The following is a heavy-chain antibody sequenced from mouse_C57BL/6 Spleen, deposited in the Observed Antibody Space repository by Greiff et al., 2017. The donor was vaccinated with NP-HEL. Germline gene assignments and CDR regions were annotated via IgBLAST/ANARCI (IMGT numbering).Heavy chain of an antibody. Sequence: EVQLQQSGPELVKPGASVKISCKASGYTFTDYYMNWVKQSHGKSLEWIGDINPNNGGTSYNQKFKGKATLTVDKSSSTAYMGLRSLTSEDSAVYYCAGKLRSYYYAMDYWGQGTSVTVSS. D-gene: IGHD1-1*01. CDR2: INPNNGGT. J-gene: IGHJ4*01. CDR1: GYTFTDYY. CDR3: AGKLRSYYYAMDY. V-gene: IGHV1-26*01.